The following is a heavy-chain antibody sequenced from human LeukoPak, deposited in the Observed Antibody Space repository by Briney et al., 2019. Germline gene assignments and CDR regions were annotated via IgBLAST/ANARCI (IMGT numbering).Heavy chain of an antibody. CDR1: GYTFTGYH. CDR2: INPNNGGT. J-gene: IGHJ4*02. D-gene: IGHD2-15*01. Sequence: ASVKVSCKASGYTFTGYHMHWVRQAPGQGLEWMGWINPNNGGTKFAQKFQGRVTMTRDTAITTAYMELSNLISDDTGVYYCARNGDSRYCSGGNCFFAYCGQGTLVTVSS. CDR3: ARNGDSRYCSGGNCFFAY. V-gene: IGHV1-2*02.